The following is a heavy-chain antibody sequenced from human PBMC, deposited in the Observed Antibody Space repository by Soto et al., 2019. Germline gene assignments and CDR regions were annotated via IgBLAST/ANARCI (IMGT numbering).Heavy chain of an antibody. CDR2: IYPGDSDT. J-gene: IGHJ6*02. V-gene: IGHV5-51*01. D-gene: IGHD6-19*01. CDR1: GCSFSTYW. CDR3: ARSRRGAYSSGWYSPSGYYNYGIDV. Sequence: PGESLKIPCKASGCSFSTYWIGWVRQMTGKGLEWMGIIYPGDSDTKYSPSLQGQVTIPADTSISTAYLQWTSLKASGTAMYYCARSRRGAYSSGWYSPSGYYNYGIDVWGQGTKVTVSS.